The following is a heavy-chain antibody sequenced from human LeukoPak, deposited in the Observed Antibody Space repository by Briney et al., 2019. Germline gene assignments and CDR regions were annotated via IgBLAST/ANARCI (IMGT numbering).Heavy chain of an antibody. V-gene: IGHV3-74*01. D-gene: IGHD3-22*01. CDR2: INSDGRTT. CDR3: AMIKEG. J-gene: IGHJ4*02. CDR1: GLTFSNNW. Sequence: PGGSLRLSCAASGLTFSNNWMHWVRPAPGKGLVWVSRINSDGRTTTYAASVKGRFTISRDNAKNTLYLQMNSLRAEDTAVYYCAMIKEGWGQGTLVTVSS.